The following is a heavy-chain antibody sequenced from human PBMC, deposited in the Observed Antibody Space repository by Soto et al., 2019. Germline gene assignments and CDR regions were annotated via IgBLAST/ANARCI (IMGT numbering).Heavy chain of an antibody. Sequence: SVKVSCKASGGTFSSYAISWVRQAPGQGLEWMGGIIPIFGTANYAQKFQGRVTITADESTSTAYMELSSLRSEDTAVYYCARGPSSYVGVDWFDPWGQGTLVTVSS. J-gene: IGHJ5*02. CDR1: GGTFSSYA. V-gene: IGHV1-69*13. D-gene: IGHD2-15*01. CDR2: IIPIFGTA. CDR3: ARGPSSYVGVDWFDP.